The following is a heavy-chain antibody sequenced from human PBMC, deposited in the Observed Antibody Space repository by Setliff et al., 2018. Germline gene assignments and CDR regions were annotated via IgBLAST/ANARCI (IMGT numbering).Heavy chain of an antibody. V-gene: IGHV3-74*01. CDR2: INSDESST. D-gene: IGHD1-26*01. J-gene: IGHJ3*02. Sequence: GGSLRLSCAASGFTFSSYWMHWVRQAPGKGLVWVSRINSDESSTSYADSVKGRFTISKDNAKNTLYLQMNSLRAEDTAVYYCARVSSSGSYYLAMPAAFDIWGQGTMVTVSS. CDR1: GFTFSSYW. CDR3: ARVSSSGSYYLAMPAAFDI.